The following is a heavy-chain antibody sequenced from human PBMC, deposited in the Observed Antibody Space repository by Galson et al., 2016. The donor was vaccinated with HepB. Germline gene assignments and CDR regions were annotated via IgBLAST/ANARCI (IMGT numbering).Heavy chain of an antibody. J-gene: IGHJ4*02. V-gene: IGHV3-48*02. Sequence: SLRLSCAASGFTFTTYTMNWVRQAPGKGLEWVSYISSSSNTIYYADSVKGRFTISRDDAKNSLYLQMNSLRDEDTAVYYCARDRRYCIGGDCYSGGFDYWGQGTLVTVSS. D-gene: IGHD2-15*01. CDR2: ISSSSNTI. CDR3: ARDRRYCIGGDCYSGGFDY. CDR1: GFTFTTYT.